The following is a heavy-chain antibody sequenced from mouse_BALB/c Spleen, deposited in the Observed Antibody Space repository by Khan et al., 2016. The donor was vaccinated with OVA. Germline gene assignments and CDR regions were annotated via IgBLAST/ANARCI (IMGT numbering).Heavy chain of an antibody. Sequence: QVQLKQSGAELARPGASVKMSCKASGYTFTSYTIHWIKQRPGQGLEWIGYINPSNGYTNYNQKFKVKATLTTDKSSTTAYLQLSSLTSDDSAVYDCVRDGAYHRNDGWFAYWGQGTLVTVSA. D-gene: IGHD2-14*01. CDR1: GYTFTSYT. V-gene: IGHV1-4*01. J-gene: IGHJ3*01. CDR3: VRDGAYHRNDGWFAY. CDR2: INPSNGYT.